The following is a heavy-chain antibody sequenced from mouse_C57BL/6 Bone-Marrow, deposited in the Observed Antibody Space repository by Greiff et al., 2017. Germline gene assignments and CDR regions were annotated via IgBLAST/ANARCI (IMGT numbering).Heavy chain of an antibody. Sequence: EVKVVESEGGLVQPGSSMKLSCTASGFTFSDYYMAWVRQVPEKGLEWVANINYDGSSTYYLDSLKSRFIISRDNAKNILYLQMSSLKSEDTATYYCARGYYGLDYWGQGTTLTVSS. CDR1: GFTFSDYY. CDR3: ARGYYGLDY. J-gene: IGHJ2*01. V-gene: IGHV5-16*01. D-gene: IGHD1-1*01. CDR2: INYDGSST.